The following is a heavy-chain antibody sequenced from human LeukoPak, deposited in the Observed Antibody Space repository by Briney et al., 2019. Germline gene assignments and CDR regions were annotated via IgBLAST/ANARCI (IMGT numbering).Heavy chain of an antibody. J-gene: IGHJ2*01. D-gene: IGHD6-13*01. CDR1: GLTFSNVW. Sequence: GGSLRLSCAASGLTFSNVWINWVRQAPGKGLEWVGRVKSKTDGGTTDYAAPVKGRFTILRDDSKNVVYLQMNSLKTEDTAVYYCSWGSGFFFGLWGRGTLVTVSS. CDR3: SWGSGFFFGL. V-gene: IGHV3-15*07. CDR2: VKSKTDGGTT.